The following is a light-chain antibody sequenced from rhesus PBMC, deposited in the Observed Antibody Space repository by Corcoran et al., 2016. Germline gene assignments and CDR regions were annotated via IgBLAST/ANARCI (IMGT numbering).Light chain of an antibody. CDR3: LEYSSSPLT. CDR1: TSISSW. J-gene: IGKJ4*01. CDR2: KAS. V-gene: IGKV1-22*01. Sequence: DIQTTQSPSSPSASVVDTATITCRARTSISSWLDWYQQKPGKAPKLLIYKASSLQSGVPSRFSGSGSGTDFTLTISSLRPEDYAAGYCLEYSSSPLTYGGGTKVEIK.